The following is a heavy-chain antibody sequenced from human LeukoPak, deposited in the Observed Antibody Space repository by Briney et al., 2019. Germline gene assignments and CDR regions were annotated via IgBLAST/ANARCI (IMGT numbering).Heavy chain of an antibody. Sequence: SETLSLTCTVSGGSISSYYWSWLRQPPGKGLEWIGYIYYSGSTNYNPSLKSRVTISVDTSKNQFSLKLSSVTAADTAVYYCARQLDCSGGSCPYDYWGQGTLVTVSS. CDR3: ARQLDCSGGSCPYDY. V-gene: IGHV4-59*08. CDR2: IYYSGST. J-gene: IGHJ4*02. D-gene: IGHD2-15*01. CDR1: GGSISSYY.